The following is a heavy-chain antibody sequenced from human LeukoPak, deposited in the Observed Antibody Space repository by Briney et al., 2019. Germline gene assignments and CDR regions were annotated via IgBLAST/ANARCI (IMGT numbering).Heavy chain of an antibody. D-gene: IGHD3-22*01. CDR3: ARQGYYDSSGPNNWFDP. Sequence: SETLSLTCAVYGGSFSGYYWSWIRQPPGKGLEWIGEINHSGSTNYNSSLKSRVTISVDTSKNQFSLKLSSVTAADTAVYYCARQGYYDSSGPNNWFDPWGQGTLVTVSS. CDR2: INHSGST. CDR1: GGSFSGYY. V-gene: IGHV4-34*01. J-gene: IGHJ5*02.